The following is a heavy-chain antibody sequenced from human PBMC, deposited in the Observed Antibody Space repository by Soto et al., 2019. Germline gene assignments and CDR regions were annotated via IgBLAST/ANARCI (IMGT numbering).Heavy chain of an antibody. J-gene: IGHJ4*02. CDR3: AKETQANVGTGGFDY. CDR2: VSWNSGNI. CDR1: GFTFDEYA. D-gene: IGHD2-21*02. V-gene: IGHV3-9*01. Sequence: EVQLVESGGGVTQPGRSLRLSCAASGFTFDEYAMHWVRQAPGKGLEWVSGVSWNSGNIGYADSVKGRFTISRDNSKNSLYLQIDSLRTEDTALYYCAKETQANVGTGGFDYWGQGTLVTVSS.